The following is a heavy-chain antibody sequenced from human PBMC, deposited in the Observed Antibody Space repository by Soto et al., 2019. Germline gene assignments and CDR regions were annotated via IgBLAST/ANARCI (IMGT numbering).Heavy chain of an antibody. V-gene: IGHV4-59*08. CDR2: IYYSGST. J-gene: IGHJ6*03. D-gene: IGHD3-10*01. Sequence: PSEILSLTYTVSGGSIRGYYCRQIRQPPEKGLEWIGYIYYSGSTNYNPSLKSRVTISVDTSKNQFSLKLSSVTAADTAVYYCAKSITMVRGVRRYYYMDVWGKGTTVTVSS. CDR3: AKSITMVRGVRRYYYMDV. CDR1: GGSIRGYY.